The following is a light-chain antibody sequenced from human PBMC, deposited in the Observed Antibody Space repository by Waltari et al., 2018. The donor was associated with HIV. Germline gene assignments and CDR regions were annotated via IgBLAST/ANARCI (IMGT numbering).Light chain of an antibody. CDR1: SSNIGSNT. CDR3: AAWDDSLNGWV. V-gene: IGLV1-44*01. J-gene: IGLJ3*02. Sequence: QSVLTQPPSASGTPGQRVTISCSGSSSNIGSNTVKWYQQLPETAPKLLIYSNNQRPSGVPDRFSGSKSGTSASLAISGLQSEDEADYYCAAWDDSLNGWVFGGGTKLTVL. CDR2: SNN.